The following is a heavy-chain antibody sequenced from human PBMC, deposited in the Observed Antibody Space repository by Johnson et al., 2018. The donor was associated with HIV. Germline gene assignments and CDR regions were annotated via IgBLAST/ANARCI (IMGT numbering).Heavy chain of an antibody. CDR1: GFTFDDYG. CDR2: INWNGGST. D-gene: IGHD5-18*01. Sequence: EVQLVESGGGVVRPGGSLRLSCAASGFTFDDYGMSWVRQAPGKGLEWVSGINWNGGSTGYADSVKGRFTISRDNAKNSLYLQMNSLRAGDTAVYYCSRLPTGYSRDGFDIWGQGTMVTVSS. V-gene: IGHV3-20*04. J-gene: IGHJ3*02. CDR3: SRLPTGYSRDGFDI.